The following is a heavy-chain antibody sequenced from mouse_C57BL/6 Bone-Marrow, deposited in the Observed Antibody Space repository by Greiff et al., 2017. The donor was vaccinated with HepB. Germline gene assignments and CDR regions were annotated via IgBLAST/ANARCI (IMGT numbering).Heavy chain of an antibody. J-gene: IGHJ2*01. V-gene: IGHV5-17*01. CDR3: ARRSGSSLDY. D-gene: IGHD1-1*01. Sequence: EVKVEESGGGLVKPGGSLKLSCAASGFTFSDYGMHWVRQAPEKGLEWVAYISSGSSTIYYADTVKGRFTISRDNAKNTLFLQMTSLRSEDTAMYYCARRSGSSLDYWGQGTTLTVSS. CDR2: ISSGSSTI. CDR1: GFTFSDYG.